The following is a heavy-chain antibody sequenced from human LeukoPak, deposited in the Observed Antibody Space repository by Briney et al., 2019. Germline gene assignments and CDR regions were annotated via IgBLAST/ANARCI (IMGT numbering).Heavy chain of an antibody. CDR2: IYRTGDT. CDR1: GYSITSGYY. Sequence: SETLSLTCSVSGYSITSGYYWGWIRQPPGKGLEWIGSIYRTGDTFYNPSLKSRVTTSVDTPKNQFSLKLNSVTAADTAVYYCARVLDYYGSGTYSFDYWGQGTLVTVSS. J-gene: IGHJ4*02. V-gene: IGHV4-38-2*02. CDR3: ARVLDYYGSGTYSFDY. D-gene: IGHD3-10*01.